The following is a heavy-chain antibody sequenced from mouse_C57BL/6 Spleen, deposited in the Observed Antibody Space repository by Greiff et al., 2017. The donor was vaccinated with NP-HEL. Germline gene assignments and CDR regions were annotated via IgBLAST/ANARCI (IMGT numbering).Heavy chain of an antibody. Sequence: QVQLQQSGAELVMPGASVKLSCKASGYTFTSYWMHWVKQRPGQGLEWIGEIDPSDSYTNYNQKFKGKSTLTVDKSSSTAYMQLSSLTSEDSAVYYCARPYYGSEGAYWGQGTLVTVSA. D-gene: IGHD1-1*01. J-gene: IGHJ3*01. V-gene: IGHV1-69*01. CDR3: ARPYYGSEGAY. CDR2: IDPSDSYT. CDR1: GYTFTSYW.